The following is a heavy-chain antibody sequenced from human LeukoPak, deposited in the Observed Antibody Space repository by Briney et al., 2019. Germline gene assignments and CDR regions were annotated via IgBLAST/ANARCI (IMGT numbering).Heavy chain of an antibody. CDR2: IYYSGST. Sequence: SETLSLTCTVSGGSISSSSYYWGWIRQPPGKGLEWIGSIYYSGSTYYNPSLKSRVTISVDTSKNQFSLKLSSVTAADKAVYYCARQDHFWSGFAFDIWGQGTMVTVSS. CDR3: ARQDHFWSGFAFDI. D-gene: IGHD3-3*01. V-gene: IGHV4-39*01. J-gene: IGHJ3*02. CDR1: GGSISSSSYY.